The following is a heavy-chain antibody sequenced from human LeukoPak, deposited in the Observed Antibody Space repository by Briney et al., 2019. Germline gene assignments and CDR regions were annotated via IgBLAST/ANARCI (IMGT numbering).Heavy chain of an antibody. CDR3: ARPSPEQLVLDAFDI. CDR2: IYPGDSDT. D-gene: IGHD6-13*01. Sequence: GESLKISCKGSGYSFTSYWIGWVRQMPGKGLEWMGIIYPGDSDTRYSPSFQGQVTISADKSISTAYLQWSSLKASDTAMYYCARPSPEQLVLDAFDIWGQGTMVTVSS. V-gene: IGHV5-51*01. CDR1: GYSFTSYW. J-gene: IGHJ3*02.